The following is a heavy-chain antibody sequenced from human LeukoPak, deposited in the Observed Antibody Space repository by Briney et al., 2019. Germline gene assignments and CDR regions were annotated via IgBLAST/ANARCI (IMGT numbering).Heavy chain of an antibody. V-gene: IGHV3-7*01. CDR2: IKQDGSEK. CDR3: ARSPVVDYFDY. CDR1: GFTFSSYW. Sequence: GGSLRLSCAASGFTFSSYWMSRVRQAPGKGLEWVANIKQDGSEKYYVDSVKGRFTISRDNAKNSLYLQINSLRAEDTAVYYCARSPVVDYFDYWGQGTLVTVSS. J-gene: IGHJ4*02. D-gene: IGHD2-15*01.